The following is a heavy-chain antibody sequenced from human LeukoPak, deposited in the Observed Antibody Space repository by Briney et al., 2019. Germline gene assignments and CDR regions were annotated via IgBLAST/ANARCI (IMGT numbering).Heavy chain of an antibody. V-gene: IGHV1-18*01. CDR2: ISPYSGNT. D-gene: IGHD6-19*01. CDR3: ARTSGVSVAGSPYYFDF. J-gene: IGHJ4*02. CDR1: GYLFINYG. Sequence: ATVKVSCKASGYLFINYGTSWLRQAPGQGRKCMGWISPYSGNTDYAQKLQGRVTMTTDTSTTTAYMELRSLRFDDTAVYYCARTSGVSVAGSPYYFDFWGQGTLISVSS.